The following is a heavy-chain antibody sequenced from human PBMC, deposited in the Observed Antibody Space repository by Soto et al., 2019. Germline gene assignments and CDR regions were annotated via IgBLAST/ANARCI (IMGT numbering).Heavy chain of an antibody. CDR3: ARIGYGSGTLFGRAWLDP. D-gene: IGHD3-10*01. V-gene: IGHV1-18*04. J-gene: IGHJ5*02. CDR1: GYSFTSYG. CDR2: ISGSTGNT. Sequence: QVQLVQSGAEVKKPGASVKVSCKASGYSFTSYGVSWVRRAPGRGLEWMGWISGSTGNTNPAQRFQERITMTADTCTTTAYMELRSLKSDDTAIYYCARIGYGSGTLFGRAWLDPWGQGTLVTVSS.